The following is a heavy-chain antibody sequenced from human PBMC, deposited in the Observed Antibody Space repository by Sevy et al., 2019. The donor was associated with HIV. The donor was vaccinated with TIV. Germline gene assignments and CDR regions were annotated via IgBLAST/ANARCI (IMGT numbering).Heavy chain of an antibody. CDR2: ISAYNGNT. CDR3: ARRNSGSPLARAFDI. D-gene: IGHD1-26*01. Sequence: ASVKVSCKASGYTFTSYGISWVRQAPGQGLEWMGWISAYNGNTNYAQKLQGRVTMTTDTSTGTAYMELSSLRSDDTAVYYCARRNSGSPLARAFDIWGQGTMVTVSS. J-gene: IGHJ3*02. V-gene: IGHV1-18*04. CDR1: GYTFTSYG.